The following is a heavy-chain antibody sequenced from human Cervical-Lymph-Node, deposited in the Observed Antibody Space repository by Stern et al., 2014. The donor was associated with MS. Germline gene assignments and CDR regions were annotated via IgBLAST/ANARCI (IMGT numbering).Heavy chain of an antibody. CDR2: IYYSGST. J-gene: IGHJ4*01. V-gene: IGHV4-59*01. CDR3: ARDKGVFFL. Sequence: VQLVESGPGLVKPSETLSLTCTVSGGSITNYYWCWIRQPPGKGLEWIGYIYYSGSTNYNPSLKSRVTISVDTSKNQFSLKLSSVTAADTAVYYCARDKGVFFLWGQGTLVTVSS. CDR1: GGSITNYY. D-gene: IGHD2/OR15-2a*01.